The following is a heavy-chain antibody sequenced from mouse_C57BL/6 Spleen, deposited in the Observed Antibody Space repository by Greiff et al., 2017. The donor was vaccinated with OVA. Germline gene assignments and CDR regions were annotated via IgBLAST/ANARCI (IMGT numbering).Heavy chain of an antibody. CDR1: GYTFTDYY. V-gene: IGHV1-19*01. D-gene: IGHD5-2*01. CDR2: INPYNGGT. J-gene: IGHJ4*01. CDR3: ASTEEYPYYAMDY. Sequence: EVLLVESGPVLVKPGASVKMSCKASGYTFTDYYMNWVKQSHGKSLEWIGVINPYNGGTSYNQQFKGKATLTVDKSSSTAYMALNSLTSEDSAVYYCASTEEYPYYAMDYWGQGTSVTVSS.